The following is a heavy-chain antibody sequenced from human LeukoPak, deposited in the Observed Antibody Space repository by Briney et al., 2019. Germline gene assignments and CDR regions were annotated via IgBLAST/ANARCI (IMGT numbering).Heavy chain of an antibody. CDR1: GFTFSNAW. V-gene: IGHV3-15*01. CDR2: IKSQTNGGPT. Sequence: GGSLRLSCAASGFTFSNAWVSWVRHAPGEGLEWGGHIKSQTNGGPTDYAAPVKDRFTISRDHSKHTLYLQIYSLKTEHTAVYECTTGIAVAGRDYWGQGTLVTVSS. CDR3: TTGIAVAGRDY. J-gene: IGHJ4*02. D-gene: IGHD6-19*01.